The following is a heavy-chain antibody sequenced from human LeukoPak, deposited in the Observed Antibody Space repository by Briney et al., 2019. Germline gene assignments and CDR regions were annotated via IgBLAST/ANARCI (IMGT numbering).Heavy chain of an antibody. CDR2: ISASGDGI. J-gene: IGHJ4*02. CDR3: AKTPGGAAGNRVFDH. D-gene: IGHD6-13*01. Sequence: PGGSLRVSCAASGFTFSSHAMSWVRQAPGKGLGWVSAISASGDGIYYTDSVKGRFTMSRDNSKDTLYLQMNSLRANDTAVYYCAKTPGGAAGNRVFDHWGQGALVTVSS. V-gene: IGHV3-23*01. CDR1: GFTFSSHA.